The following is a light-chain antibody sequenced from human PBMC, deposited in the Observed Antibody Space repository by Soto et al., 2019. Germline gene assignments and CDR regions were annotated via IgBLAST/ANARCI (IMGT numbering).Light chain of an antibody. Sequence: VLTQTPLSSPVTLGQPASISCRYSQSLVYSDGNTYLSWLQQRPRQPPRLLIYHVSNRFSGVPYRFRGSGAGTDFTVQISRVEAVELGVYSCIQFSHFPRTFGQGTKVEIK. V-gene: IGKV2-24*01. CDR3: IQFSHFPRT. CDR2: HVS. J-gene: IGKJ1*01. CDR1: QSLVYSDGNTY.